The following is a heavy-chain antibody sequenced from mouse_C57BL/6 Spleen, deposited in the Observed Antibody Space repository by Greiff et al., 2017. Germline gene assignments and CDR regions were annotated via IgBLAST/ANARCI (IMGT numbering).Heavy chain of an antibody. CDR1: GYTFTSYW. V-gene: IGHV1-64*01. J-gene: IGHJ4*01. D-gene: IGHD1-1*01. CDR2: IHPNSGST. CDR3: ARSTTVVATGYYAMDY. Sequence: VQLQQSGAELVKPGASVKLSCKASGYTFTSYWMHWVKQRPGQGLEWIGMIHPNSGSTNYNEKFKSKATLTVDKSSSTAYMQLSSLTSEDSAVYYCARSTTVVATGYYAMDYWGQGTSVTVSS.